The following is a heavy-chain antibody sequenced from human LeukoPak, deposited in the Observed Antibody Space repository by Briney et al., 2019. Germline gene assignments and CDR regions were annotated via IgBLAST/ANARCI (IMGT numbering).Heavy chain of an antibody. CDR2: ISYDGSNK. D-gene: IGHD3-22*01. Sequence: GGSLRLSCAASGFTFSSYGMHWVRQAPGKGLEWVAVISYDGSNKYYADSVKGRFTISRDNSKDTLYLQMNSLRAEDTAVYYCARDLGQYYDTSDNWFDPWGQGTLVTVSS. CDR1: GFTFSSYG. V-gene: IGHV3-30*03. J-gene: IGHJ5*02. CDR3: ARDLGQYYDTSDNWFDP.